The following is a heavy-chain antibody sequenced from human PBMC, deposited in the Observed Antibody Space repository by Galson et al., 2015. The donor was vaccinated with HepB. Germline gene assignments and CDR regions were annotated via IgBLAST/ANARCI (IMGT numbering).Heavy chain of an antibody. Sequence: SLRLSCAASGFTFRNYAIHWVRQAPGKGLEWVALISYDVSNKYYADSVKGRLTISRDNSKNTVYLQMNSLRTEDTAVYYCARAAAGSVGWFDPWGQGTLATVSS. CDR3: ARAAAGSVGWFDP. D-gene: IGHD6-13*01. CDR1: GFTFRNYA. J-gene: IGHJ5*02. V-gene: IGHV3-30*04. CDR2: ISYDVSNK.